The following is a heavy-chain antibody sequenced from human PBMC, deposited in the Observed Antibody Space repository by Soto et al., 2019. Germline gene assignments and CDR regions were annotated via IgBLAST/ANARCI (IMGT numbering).Heavy chain of an antibody. J-gene: IGHJ4*02. V-gene: IGHV1-69*13. Sequence: SVKVSCKASGYTFTSYGISWLRQAPGQGLEWMGGIIPIFGTANYAQKFQGRVTITADESTSTAYMELSSLRSEDTAVYYCAREHLAQYQLPSYYFDYWGQGTLVTSPQ. CDR1: GYTFTSYG. CDR3: AREHLAQYQLPSYYFDY. CDR2: IIPIFGTA. D-gene: IGHD2-2*01.